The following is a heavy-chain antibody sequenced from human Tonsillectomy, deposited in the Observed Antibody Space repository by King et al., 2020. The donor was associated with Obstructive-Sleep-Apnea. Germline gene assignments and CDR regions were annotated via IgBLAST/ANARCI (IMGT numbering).Heavy chain of an antibody. V-gene: IGHV3-30*02. D-gene: IGHD4-23*01. CDR2: IRYDGSNK. CDR1: GFTFSSYG. Sequence: VQLVESGGGVVQPGGSLRLSCAASGFTFSSYGMHWVRQAPGKGLEWVAFIRYDGSNKYYADSVKGRFTMSRDNSKNTLFLQMNSLRAEDTAVYYCAKGSGNSMWDSWSPIDAEYFQHWGQGTLVTVSS. J-gene: IGHJ1*01. CDR3: AKGSGNSMWDSWSPIDAEYFQH.